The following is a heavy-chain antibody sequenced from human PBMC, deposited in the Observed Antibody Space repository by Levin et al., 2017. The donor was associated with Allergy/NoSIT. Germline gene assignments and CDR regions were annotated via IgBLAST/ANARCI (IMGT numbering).Heavy chain of an antibody. CDR3: ARARGEPWTAARFYYYYYYMDV. V-gene: IGHV3-53*01. CDR1: GFTVSSNY. J-gene: IGHJ6*03. D-gene: IGHD6-6*01. Sequence: ASETLSLTCAASGFTVSSNYMSWVRQAPGKGLEWVSVIYSGGSTYYADSVKGRFTISRDNSKNTLYLQMNSLRAEDTAVYYCARARGEPWTAARFYYYYYYMDVWGKGTTVTVSS. CDR2: IYSGGST.